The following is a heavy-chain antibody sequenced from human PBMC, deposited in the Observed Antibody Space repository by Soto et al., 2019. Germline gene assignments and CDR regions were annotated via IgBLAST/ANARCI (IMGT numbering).Heavy chain of an antibody. Sequence: PRLSCAASGFTFSSYGMHWVRQAPGKGLEWVAVISYDGSNKYYADSVKGRFTISRDNSKNTLYLQMNSLRAEDTAVYYCAKALYYYDSSGPNAFDIWGQGTMVTVSS. J-gene: IGHJ3*02. V-gene: IGHV3-30*18. CDR1: GFTFSSYG. CDR2: ISYDGSNK. CDR3: AKALYYYDSSGPNAFDI. D-gene: IGHD3-22*01.